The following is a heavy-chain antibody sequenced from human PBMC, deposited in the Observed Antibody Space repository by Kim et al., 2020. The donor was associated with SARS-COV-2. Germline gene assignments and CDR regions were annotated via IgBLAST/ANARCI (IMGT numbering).Heavy chain of an antibody. CDR2: ISGSGGST. Sequence: GGSLRLSCAASGFTFSSYAMSWVRQAPGKGLEWVSAISGSGGSTYYADSVKGRFTISRDNSKNTLYLQMNSLRAEDTAVYYCAKERLRYWSGGSCYYAYYGMDVWGQGTPVTVSS. CDR3: AKERLRYWSGGSCYYAYYGMDV. V-gene: IGHV3-23*01. J-gene: IGHJ6*02. CDR1: GFTFSSYA. D-gene: IGHD2-15*01.